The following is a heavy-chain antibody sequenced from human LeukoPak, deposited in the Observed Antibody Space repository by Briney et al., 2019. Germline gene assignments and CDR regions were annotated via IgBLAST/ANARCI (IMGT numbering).Heavy chain of an antibody. CDR2: INHSGGST. J-gene: IGHJ4*02. CDR1: GYTFTDYN. CDR3: AISFDFWSGRNYFEY. D-gene: IGHD3-3*01. V-gene: IGHV1-46*01. Sequence: ASVKVSCKASGYTFTDYNLHWVRQAPGQGLEWMGIINHSGGSTTYAQKFQGRVTMTRDTSTSTVYMQLSSLKSEDTAMYYCAISFDFWSGRNYFEYWGQGTLVTVSS.